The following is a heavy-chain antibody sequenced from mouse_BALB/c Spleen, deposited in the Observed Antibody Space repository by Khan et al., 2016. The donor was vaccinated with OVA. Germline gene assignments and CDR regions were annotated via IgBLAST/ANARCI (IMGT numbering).Heavy chain of an antibody. CDR3: ARDLERYFDV. D-gene: IGHD2-10*02. V-gene: IGHV1-87*01. CDR2: IYPGDGDT. Sequence: QVQLKESGAELARPGASVKLSCKASGYTFTSYWMQWVKQRPGQGLEWIGAIYPGDGDTRYTQKFKGKAKLTADKSSSTAYMQLSSLASEDSAVYYCARDLERYFDVWGAGTTVTVSS. CDR1: GYTFTSYW. J-gene: IGHJ1*01.